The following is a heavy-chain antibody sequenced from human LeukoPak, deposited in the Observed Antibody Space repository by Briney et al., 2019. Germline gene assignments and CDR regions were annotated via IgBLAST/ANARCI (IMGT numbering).Heavy chain of an antibody. CDR3: AKDLGWLQFDY. CDR2: VSPDGGVK. Sequence: PGGSLRLSCAASGFHFPSSWMSWVRQAPGKGLEWVGHVSPDGGVKAYVDSVRGRFAVSRDNTENSLFLQINSLRAEGTAVYYCAKDLGWLQFDYWGQGNLVTVSS. CDR1: GFHFPSSW. V-gene: IGHV3-7*05. J-gene: IGHJ4*02. D-gene: IGHD5-24*01.